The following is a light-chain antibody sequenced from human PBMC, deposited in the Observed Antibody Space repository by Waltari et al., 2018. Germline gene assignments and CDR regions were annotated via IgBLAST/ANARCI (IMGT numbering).Light chain of an antibody. CDR2: DVS. J-gene: IGLJ1*01. CDR3: SSYKRSSSLYV. Sequence: QSALTQPASVSGSPGQSITISCTGTSSDVGGYHYVSWYQQHPGKAPQLMLYDVSKRPSGVFNRCSGAKAGNPAALTSSGLQAEDEAYYYCSSYKRSSSLYVVVTGTKVTVL. CDR1: SSDVGGYHY. V-gene: IGLV2-14*01.